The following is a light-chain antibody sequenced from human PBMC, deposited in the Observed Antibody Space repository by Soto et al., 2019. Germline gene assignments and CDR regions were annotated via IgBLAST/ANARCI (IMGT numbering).Light chain of an antibody. CDR1: QTVTSTF. Sequence: EIVLTQSPGTLSLSPGERATLSCRASQTVTSTFLAWYQQKPGQAPRLLIYGASRRATGIPDRFSGSGSGTDFTLTITRLEPEDLAVYYCHQYDSSRTFGQGTKVEMK. V-gene: IGKV3-20*01. CDR3: HQYDSSRT. J-gene: IGKJ1*01. CDR2: GAS.